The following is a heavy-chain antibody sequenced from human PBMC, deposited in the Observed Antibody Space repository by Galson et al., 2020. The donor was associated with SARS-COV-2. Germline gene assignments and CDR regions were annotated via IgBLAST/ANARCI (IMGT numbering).Heavy chain of an antibody. D-gene: IGHD6-13*01. Sequence: SDTLSLTSAVYGGSFSGYHCSWIRQPPGKGLEGIGEINHCGSPNYNPSPKSRGTISVDTSNNQFSLKLSSVTAADTAVYYCARGGYSSSWYGGRGWFGPWGQGTLVTVSS. CDR1: GGSFSGYH. CDR2: INHCGSP. J-gene: IGHJ5*02. V-gene: IGHV4-34*01. CDR3: ARGGYSSSWYGGRGWFGP.